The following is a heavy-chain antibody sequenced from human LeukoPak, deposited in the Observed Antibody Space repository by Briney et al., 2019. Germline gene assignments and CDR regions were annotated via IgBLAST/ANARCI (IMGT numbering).Heavy chain of an antibody. CDR1: GDSISSSNCY. Sequence: SETLSLTCTVSGDSISSSNCYWGWIRQPPGKGLEWIGSIYFSGGTYYNASLKSRVTISVDTSKNQFSLRLSSVTAADTAVYYCARQTGSGLFSLPGGQGTLVTVSS. J-gene: IGHJ4*02. V-gene: IGHV4-39*01. CDR3: ARQTGSGLFSLP. CDR2: IYFSGGT. D-gene: IGHD3-10*01.